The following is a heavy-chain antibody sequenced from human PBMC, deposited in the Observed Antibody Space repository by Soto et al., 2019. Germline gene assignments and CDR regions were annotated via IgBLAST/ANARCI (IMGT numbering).Heavy chain of an antibody. CDR3: ARDRDGYNLVWFDP. D-gene: IGHD5-12*01. Sequence: QGQLVQSGAEVKKPGSSLKVSCTASAGTFSSYAISWVRQAPGQGLEWMGGIIPIFGTANYAQKFQGRGTSTADESTSTAYMELSSLRSEDTAVYYCARDRDGYNLVWFDPWGQGTLVTVSS. CDR2: IIPIFGTA. J-gene: IGHJ5*02. CDR1: AGTFSSYA. V-gene: IGHV1-69*01.